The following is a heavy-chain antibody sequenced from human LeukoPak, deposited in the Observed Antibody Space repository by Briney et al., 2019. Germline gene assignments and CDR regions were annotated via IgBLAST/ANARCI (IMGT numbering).Heavy chain of an antibody. CDR1: GYNFIDYY. V-gene: IGHV1-2*02. CDR3: ARDRRRPGAFDI. CDR2: INPNGGGT. Sequence: ASVKVSCKTSGYNFIDYYVYWVRQAPGQRLEWMGWINPNGGGTNYAQKFQGRVTMTRDTSITTAYMELSSLRSDDTAVYYCARDRRRPGAFDIWGQGTMVTVSS. D-gene: IGHD7-27*01. J-gene: IGHJ3*02.